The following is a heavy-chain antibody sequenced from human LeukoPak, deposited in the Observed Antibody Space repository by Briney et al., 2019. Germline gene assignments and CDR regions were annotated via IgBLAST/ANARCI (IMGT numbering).Heavy chain of an antibody. J-gene: IGHJ4*02. CDR1: GFTFSSYS. CDR2: ISSSSSYI. V-gene: IGHV3-21*01. D-gene: IGHD5-18*01. Sequence: GGSLRLSCAASGFTFSSYSMNWVRQAPGKGLEWVSSISSSSSYIYYADSVKGRFTISRDNAKNSLYLQMNSLRAADTAVYYCARSYKWIQLWAYFDYWGQGTLVTVSS. CDR3: ARSYKWIQLWAYFDY.